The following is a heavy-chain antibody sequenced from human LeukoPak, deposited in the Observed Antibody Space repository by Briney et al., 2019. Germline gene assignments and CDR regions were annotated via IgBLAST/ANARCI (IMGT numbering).Heavy chain of an antibody. D-gene: IGHD4-23*01. CDR1: GGTFSSYA. J-gene: IGHJ4*02. CDR2: IIPIFGTA. Sequence: ASVKVSCKASGGTFSSYAISWVRQAPGQGLEWMGGIIPIFGTANYAQKLQGRVTITADESTSTAYMELSSLRSEDTAVYYCARDPYYGGNSEAFDYWGQGTLVTVSS. CDR3: ARDPYYGGNSEAFDY. V-gene: IGHV1-69*13.